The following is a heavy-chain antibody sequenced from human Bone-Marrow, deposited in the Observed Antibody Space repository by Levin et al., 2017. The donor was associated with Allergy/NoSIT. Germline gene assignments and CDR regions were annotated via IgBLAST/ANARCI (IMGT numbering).Heavy chain of an antibody. Sequence: PGGSLRLSCAASGFTFGSYAMSWVRQSPGKGLEWVASISGAGGSTNYADYAQGRFTISRDKFNNMVHLQLSSLKVEDTAVYYCVRKRMIRSADGGNWFDPWGQGTVVTVSS. D-gene: IGHD3-16*01. CDR3: VRKRMIRSADGGNWFDP. CDR2: ISGAGGST. CDR1: GFTFGSYA. J-gene: IGHJ5*02. V-gene: IGHV3-23*01.